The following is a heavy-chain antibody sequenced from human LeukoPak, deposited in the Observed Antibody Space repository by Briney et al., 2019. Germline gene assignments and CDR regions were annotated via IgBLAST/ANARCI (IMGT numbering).Heavy chain of an antibody. V-gene: IGHV1-8*01. CDR2: MNPNSGNT. CDR1: GYTFTSYD. Sequence: ASVKVSCKASGYTFTSYDINWVRRATGQGLEWMGWMNPNSGNTGYAQKFQGRVTMTRNTSISTAYMELSSLRSDDTAVYYCAREIYFGSGGGYMDVWGKGTTVTVSS. CDR3: AREIYFGSGGGYMDV. J-gene: IGHJ6*03. D-gene: IGHD3-10*01.